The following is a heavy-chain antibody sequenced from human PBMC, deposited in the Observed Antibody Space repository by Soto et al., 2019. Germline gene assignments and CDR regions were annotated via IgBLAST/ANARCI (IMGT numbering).Heavy chain of an antibody. Sequence: EVQLLESGGGLVQPGGSLRLSCAASGFTFSSYAMSWVRQAPGKGLEWVSAISGSGGSTYYADSVKGRFTISRDNSKNTLYPQMNSLRAEDTAVYYCAKVAIRDYYDSSGSHWYFDLWGRGTLVTVSS. CDR1: GFTFSSYA. J-gene: IGHJ2*01. CDR3: AKVAIRDYYDSSGSHWYFDL. V-gene: IGHV3-23*01. D-gene: IGHD3-22*01. CDR2: ISGSGGST.